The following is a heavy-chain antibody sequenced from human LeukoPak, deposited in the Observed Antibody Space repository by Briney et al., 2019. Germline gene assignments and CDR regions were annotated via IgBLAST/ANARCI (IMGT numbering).Heavy chain of an antibody. Sequence: PGGALRLSCAASGFTVSSNYMSWVRQAPGKGLEWVSVIYSGGSTYYADSVKGRFTISRHNSKNTLYLQMNSLRAEDTAVYYCARGPGYSGYDGFDYWGQGTLVTVSS. CDR2: IYSGGST. V-gene: IGHV3-53*04. CDR3: ARGPGYSGYDGFDY. D-gene: IGHD5-12*01. J-gene: IGHJ4*02. CDR1: GFTVSSNY.